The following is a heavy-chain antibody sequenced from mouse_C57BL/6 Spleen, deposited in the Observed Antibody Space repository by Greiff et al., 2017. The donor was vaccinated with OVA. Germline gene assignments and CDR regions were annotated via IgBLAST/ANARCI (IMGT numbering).Heavy chain of an antibody. D-gene: IGHD1-1*01. CDR3: ARSPYYGSSRYWYFDV. V-gene: IGHV1-80*01. Sequence: VQLQQSGAELVKPGASVKISCKASGYAFSSYWMNWVKQRPGKGLEWIGQIYPGDGDTNYNGKFKGKATLTADKSSSTAYMQLSSLTSEDSAVYFCARSPYYGSSRYWYFDVWGTGTTVTVSS. J-gene: IGHJ1*03. CDR1: GYAFSSYW. CDR2: IYPGDGDT.